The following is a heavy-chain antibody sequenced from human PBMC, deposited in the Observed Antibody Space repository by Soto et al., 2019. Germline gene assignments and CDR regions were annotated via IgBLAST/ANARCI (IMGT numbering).Heavy chain of an antibody. V-gene: IGHV1-18*01. Sequence: QIQLVQSGPEVRERAASVEVSCKASGYIFPTYGISWVRQAPGQALEWMGWISASNYNIHYAEKFEGRVTLATDTSTNTAYMQLRSLTSDDTAFYYCARDRSTRNTGPTGMDVWGQGTSVTVSS. D-gene: IGHD1-1*01. CDR3: ARDRSTRNTGPTGMDV. CDR1: GYIFPTYG. CDR2: ISASNYNI. J-gene: IGHJ6*02.